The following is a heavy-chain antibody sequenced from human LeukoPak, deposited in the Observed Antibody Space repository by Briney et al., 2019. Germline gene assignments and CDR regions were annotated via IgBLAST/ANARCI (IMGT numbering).Heavy chain of an antibody. V-gene: IGHV3-15*01. D-gene: IGHD2-8*02. CDR2: IKSNPDGGTT. CDR3: TTDRKWCTFN. Sequence: SGGSLRLSCEISGYYFRNAYLNWVRQAPGKGLDWVGRIKSNPDGGTTEYAAPVKGRFTISRDDSVNTMYLQMNDLKTEDTAVYCTTDRKWCTFNWGQGTLVTVSP. CDR1: GYYFRNAY. J-gene: IGHJ4*02.